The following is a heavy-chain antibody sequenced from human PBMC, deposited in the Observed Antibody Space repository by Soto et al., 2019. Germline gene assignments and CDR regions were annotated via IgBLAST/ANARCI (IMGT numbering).Heavy chain of an antibody. J-gene: IGHJ6*03. D-gene: IGHD3-22*01. V-gene: IGHV4-39*01. CDR2: IYYSGST. CDR1: GGSISSSSYY. Sequence: PSETLSLTCTVSGGSISSSSYYWGWIRQPPGKGLEWIGSIYYSGSTYYNPSLKSRVTISVDTSKNQFSLKLSSVTAADTAVYYCARVVVMYYYYMDVWGKGTTVTV. CDR3: ARVVVMYYYYMDV.